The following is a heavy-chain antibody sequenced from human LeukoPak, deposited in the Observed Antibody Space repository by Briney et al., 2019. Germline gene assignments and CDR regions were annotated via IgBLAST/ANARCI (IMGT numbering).Heavy chain of an antibody. CDR3: ARHLGLGSYFDY. CDR1: GYSISSGYY. V-gene: IGHV4-38-2*01. Sequence: SETLSLTCAVSGYSISSGYYWGWIRQPPGKGLEWIGSIYHSGSTYYNPSLKSRVTISVDTSENQFSLKLSSVTAADTAVYYCARHLGLGSYFDYWGQGTLVTVSS. D-gene: IGHD7-27*01. CDR2: IYHSGST. J-gene: IGHJ4*02.